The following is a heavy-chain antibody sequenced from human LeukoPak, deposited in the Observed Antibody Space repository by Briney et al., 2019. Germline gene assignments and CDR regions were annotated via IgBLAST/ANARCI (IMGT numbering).Heavy chain of an antibody. J-gene: IGHJ4*02. D-gene: IGHD6-13*01. CDR2: ISHSGST. V-gene: IGHV4-34*01. CDR3: ARSSRIAAAGFFFDY. CDR1: GGSFSGYY. Sequence: SETLSLTCAVYGGSFSGYYWSWIRQPPGKGLEWIGEISHSGSTNYNPSLKSRVTISVDTSKNQFSLKLSSVTAADTAVHYCARSSRIAAAGFFFDYWGQGTLVTVSS.